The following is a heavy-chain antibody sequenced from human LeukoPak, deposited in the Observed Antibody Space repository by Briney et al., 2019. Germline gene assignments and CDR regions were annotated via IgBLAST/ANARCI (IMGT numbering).Heavy chain of an antibody. D-gene: IGHD3-16*01. CDR2: IYYSGST. J-gene: IGHJ6*02. Sequence: PSETLSLTCTVSGGSISSGDYYWSWIRQPPGKGLEWIGYIYYSGSTYYNPSLKSRVTISVDTSKNQFSLKLSSVTAADTAVYYCARGGGLPHYYYYGMDVWGQETTVTVSS. CDR1: GGSISSGDYY. CDR3: ARGGGLPHYYYYGMDV. V-gene: IGHV4-30-4*01.